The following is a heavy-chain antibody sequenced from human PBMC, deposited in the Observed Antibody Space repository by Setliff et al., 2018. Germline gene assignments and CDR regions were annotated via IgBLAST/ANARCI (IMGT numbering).Heavy chain of an antibody. CDR1: GFTFGDYA. CDR2: IRSKAYGGTT. CDR3: TQYDYSNY. J-gene: IGHJ4*02. Sequence: HPGGSLRLSCTASGFTFGDYAMSWVRQAPGKGLEWVGFIRSKAYGGTTEYAASVKGRFTISRDDSKSIAYLQMNSLKTEDTAVYYCTQYDYSNYWGQGTLVTVSS. D-gene: IGHD4-4*01. V-gene: IGHV3-49*04.